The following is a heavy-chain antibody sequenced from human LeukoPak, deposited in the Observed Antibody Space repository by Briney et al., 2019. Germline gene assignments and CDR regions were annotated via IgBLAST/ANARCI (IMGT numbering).Heavy chain of an antibody. J-gene: IGHJ4*02. Sequence: GGSLRLSCAASGFTFDDYAMHWVRQAPGKGLEWVSGISWNSGSIGYADSVKGRFTISRDNAKNSLYLQMNSLRAEDTALYYCAKGNYSGSYYYIDYWGQGTLVTVSS. CDR3: AKGNYSGSYYYIDY. CDR2: ISWNSGSI. D-gene: IGHD1-26*01. CDR1: GFTFDDYA. V-gene: IGHV3-9*01.